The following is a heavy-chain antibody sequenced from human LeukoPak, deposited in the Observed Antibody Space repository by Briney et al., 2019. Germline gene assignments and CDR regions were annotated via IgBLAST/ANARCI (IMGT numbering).Heavy chain of an antibody. Sequence: GGSLRLSCAASGFTFSSYAMSWVRQAPGKGLEWVSAISGNGGSTYYADSVKGRFTISRDNSKNTLYLHMNSLRAEDTTVYYCAKYGVSIDYWGQGTLVTVSS. CDR3: AKYGVSIDY. D-gene: IGHD3-10*01. CDR1: GFTFSSYA. J-gene: IGHJ4*02. CDR2: ISGNGGST. V-gene: IGHV3-23*01.